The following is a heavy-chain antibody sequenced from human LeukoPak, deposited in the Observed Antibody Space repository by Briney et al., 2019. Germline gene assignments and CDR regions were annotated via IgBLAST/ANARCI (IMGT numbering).Heavy chain of an antibody. CDR1: GFTFSSYW. V-gene: IGHV3-74*01. Sequence: GGSLRLSCAASGFTFSSYWMHWVRQAPGKGLVWVSRINTDGSSTSYADSVKGRFTISRDNAKHPLYLQMNRQRSADTAVYYCARDTGIAVAGTWGQGTLVTVSS. CDR3: ARDTGIAVAGT. J-gene: IGHJ5*02. D-gene: IGHD6-19*01. CDR2: INTDGSST.